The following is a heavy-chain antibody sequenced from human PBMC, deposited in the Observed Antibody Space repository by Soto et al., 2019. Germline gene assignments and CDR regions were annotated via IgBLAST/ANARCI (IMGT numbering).Heavy chain of an antibody. J-gene: IGHJ4*02. D-gene: IGHD3-22*01. Sequence: QVQLVESGGGVVQPGRSLKLSCVASGFTLSNYALHWVRQAPGKGPEWMAFISNDGSNKLYADSVKCRFTISRDNSKNTLYLEMNSLRPEDTAVFYCARAGGGYLDYWGQGTLVTVSS. V-gene: IGHV3-30*04. CDR3: ARAGGGYLDY. CDR1: GFTLSNYA. CDR2: ISNDGSNK.